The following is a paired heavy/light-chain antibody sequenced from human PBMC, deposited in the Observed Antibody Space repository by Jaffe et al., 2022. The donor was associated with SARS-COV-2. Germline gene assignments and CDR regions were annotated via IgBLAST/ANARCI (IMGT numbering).Heavy chain of an antibody. J-gene: IGHJ4*02. CDR1: GGSISSSNW. Sequence: QVQLQESGPGLVKPSGTLSLTCAVTGGSISSSNWWTWVRQPPGKGLEWIGEIYHSGSTNYNPSLKSRVTISVDKSKNQFSLKLNSMTAADTAVYYCARRRVVVVAANFFDYWGQGTLVTVSS. CDR2: IYHSGST. CDR3: ARRRVVVVAANFFDY. V-gene: IGHV4-4*02. D-gene: IGHD2-15*01.
Light chain of an antibody. J-gene: IGLJ1*01. CDR3: CSYAGSYTFYV. CDR1: SSDVGDYNY. V-gene: IGLV2-11*01. Sequence: QSALTQPRSVSGSPGQSVTISCTGTSSDVGDYNYVSWYQQHPGKAPKLMIYDVSQRPPGVPDRFSASKSGNTASLTISGLQAEDEADYYCCSYAGSYTFYVFGTGTKVTVL. CDR2: DVS.